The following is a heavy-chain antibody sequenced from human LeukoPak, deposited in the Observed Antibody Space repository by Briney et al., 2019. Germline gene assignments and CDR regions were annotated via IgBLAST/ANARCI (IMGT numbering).Heavy chain of an antibody. D-gene: IGHD6-13*01. CDR2: IIPILGIA. CDR1: GGTFSNYA. J-gene: IGHJ5*02. V-gene: IGHV1-69*04. CDR3: ALLPGYSSSWYSNWFDP. Sequence: SVKVSCKASGGTFSNYAISWVRQAPGQGLEWVGRIIPILGIANYAQKFQGRVTITADKSTSTAYMELSSLRSEDTAVYYCALLPGYSSSWYSNWFDPWGQGTLVTVSS.